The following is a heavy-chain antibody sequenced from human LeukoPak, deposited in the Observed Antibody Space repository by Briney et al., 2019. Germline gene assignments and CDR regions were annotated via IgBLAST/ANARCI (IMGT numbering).Heavy chain of an antibody. CDR3: ATETIGRHYDY. V-gene: IGHV3-21*01. Sequence: GGSLRLSCAASGFTFSSCGLNWVRQAPGKGLEWVSSIGPTGTDRFYADSVRGRFTISRDNAKNSMYLQMDSLRDEDTAVYYCATETIGRHYDYWGQGTLLTVSS. D-gene: IGHD1-14*01. J-gene: IGHJ4*02. CDR1: GFTFSSCG. CDR2: IGPTGTDR.